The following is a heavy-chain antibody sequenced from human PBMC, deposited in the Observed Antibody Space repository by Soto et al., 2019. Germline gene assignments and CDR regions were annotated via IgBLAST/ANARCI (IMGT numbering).Heavy chain of an antibody. J-gene: IGHJ4*02. Sequence: SETLSLTCTVSGGSISSYYWSWIRQPPGKGLEWIGEINHSGSTNYNPSLKSRVTISVDTSKNQFSLKLSSVTAADTAVYYCARGPRYYYGSGSYIYFDYWGQGTLVTVSS. V-gene: IGHV4-34*01. CDR3: ARGPRYYYGSGSYIYFDY. D-gene: IGHD3-10*01. CDR2: INHSGST. CDR1: GGSISSYY.